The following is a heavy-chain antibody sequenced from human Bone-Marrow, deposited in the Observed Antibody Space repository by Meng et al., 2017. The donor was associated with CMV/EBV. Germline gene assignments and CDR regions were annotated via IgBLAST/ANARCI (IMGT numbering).Heavy chain of an antibody. CDR3: ARRRNYDFWSGYSRGVFDI. D-gene: IGHD3-3*01. J-gene: IGHJ3*02. V-gene: IGHV3-30*02. CDR1: GFTFSSYS. CDR2: IRDDGSKT. Sequence: GGSLRLSCAASGFTFSSYSMNWVRQAPGKELQWVAFIRDDGSKTYYADSVKGRFTISRDNSKNTLYLQMNSLRAEDTAVYYCARRRNYDFWSGYSRGVFDIWGQGTMVTVSS.